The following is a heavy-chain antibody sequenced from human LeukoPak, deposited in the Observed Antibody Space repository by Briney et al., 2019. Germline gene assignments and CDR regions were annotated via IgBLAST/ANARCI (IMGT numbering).Heavy chain of an antibody. CDR1: GYTFTGYY. V-gene: IGHV1-2*02. CDR3: AREGRGYCSSTSCYERAYYMDV. Sequence: ASVKVSCKASGYTFTGYYMHWVRQAPGQGLEWMGWINPNSGSTNYAQKFQGRVTMTRDTSISTAYMELSRLRSDDTAVYYCAREGRGYCSSTSCYERAYYMDVWGKGTTVTVSS. D-gene: IGHD2-2*01. J-gene: IGHJ6*03. CDR2: INPNSGST.